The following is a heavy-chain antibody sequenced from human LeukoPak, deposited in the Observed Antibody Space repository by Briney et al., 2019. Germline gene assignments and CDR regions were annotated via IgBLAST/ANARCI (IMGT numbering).Heavy chain of an antibody. CDR1: GFIFSSHG. CDR3: AAELYSGTYGRCCSFAF. CDR2: ISPSGDAT. D-gene: IGHD1-26*01. Sequence: PGGTLRLSCAASGFIFSSHGMNWVRQAPGKGLEWVSGISPSGDATFYADSVKGRFTISRDNSKNTVYLQMDSLRFEDAAVYYCAAELYSGTYGRCCSFAFWGQGTPVTVSS. V-gene: IGHV3-23*01. J-gene: IGHJ4*02.